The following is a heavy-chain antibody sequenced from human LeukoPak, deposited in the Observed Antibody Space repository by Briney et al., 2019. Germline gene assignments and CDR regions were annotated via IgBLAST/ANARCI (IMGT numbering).Heavy chain of an antibody. V-gene: IGHV4-38-2*01. D-gene: IGHD3-22*01. CDR1: GYSISRGYY. J-gene: IGHJ4*02. Sequence: PSETLSLTCAVSGYSISRGYYWGWIRQPPGKGLEWIGSIYHSGSTYYNPSLKSRVTISVDTSKNQFSLKLSSVTAADTAVYYCARYYYDSSGYSTADTDYWGQGTLVTVSS. CDR3: ARYYYDSSGYSTADTDY. CDR2: IYHSGST.